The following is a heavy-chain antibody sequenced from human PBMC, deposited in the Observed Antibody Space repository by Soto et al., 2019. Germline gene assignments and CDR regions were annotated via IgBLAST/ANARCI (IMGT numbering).Heavy chain of an antibody. V-gene: IGHV4-34*01. J-gene: IGHJ4*02. CDR3: ASGKNVTFDY. CDR2: INHSGST. D-gene: IGHD1-1*01. Sequence: QVQLQQWGAGLLKPSETLSLTCAVYGGSFSGYYWSWIRQPPGKGLEWMGKINHSGSTNYNPSLKXXVXIXXDPSKNQFSLQLSPVTAADTAVYYCASGKNVTFDYLGQGTLVTVSS. CDR1: GGSFSGYY.